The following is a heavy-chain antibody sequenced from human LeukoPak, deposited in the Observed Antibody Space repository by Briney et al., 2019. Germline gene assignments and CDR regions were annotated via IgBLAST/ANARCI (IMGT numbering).Heavy chain of an antibody. D-gene: IGHD3-3*01. CDR2: ISYDGGKT. V-gene: IGHV3-30-3*01. CDR3: ARGFNDFWSGSQLEY. Sequence: GGSLRLSCAASGFTFSSYWMHWVRQAPGKGLEWVAVISYDGGKTYYADSVKGRFTISRDNSKSTLYLQMNSLRSEDTAVYYCARGFNDFWSGSQLEYWGQGTLVTVSS. CDR1: GFTFSSYW. J-gene: IGHJ4*02.